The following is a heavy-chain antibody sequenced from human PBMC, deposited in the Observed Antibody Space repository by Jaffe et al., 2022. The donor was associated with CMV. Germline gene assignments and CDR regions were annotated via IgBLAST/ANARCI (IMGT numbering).Heavy chain of an antibody. D-gene: IGHD5-18*01. J-gene: IGHJ4*02. CDR1: GFTFSTYV. Sequence: QLVESGGGLIQPGGSLRLSCAASGFTFSTYVMTWVRQAPGKGLEWVSFISHSADTTKYADSVKGRFTISRDNSRNTLYLEMNNLRAEDTAVYYCAKPRSGYNYGAFDCWGQGSLVTVSS. CDR2: ISHSADTT. V-gene: IGHV3-23*04. CDR3: AKPRSGYNYGAFDC.